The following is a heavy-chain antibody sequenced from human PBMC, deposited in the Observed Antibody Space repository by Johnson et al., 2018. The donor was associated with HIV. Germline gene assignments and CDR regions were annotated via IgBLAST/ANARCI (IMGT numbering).Heavy chain of an antibody. J-gene: IGHJ3*01. CDR3: AKAPPLSTYDHDAFDV. Sequence: VQLVESGGGVVRPGGSLRLSCAASGFTVSSNYMSWVRQAPGKGLECVSVIYSGGSTYYADSLKGRFAISTDNSRNSLYHQINRLRAEDTAVYYCAKAPPLSTYDHDAFDVWGQGTMVTVSS. CDR1: GFTVSSNY. CDR2: IYSGGST. D-gene: IGHD2-2*01. V-gene: IGHV3-66*01.